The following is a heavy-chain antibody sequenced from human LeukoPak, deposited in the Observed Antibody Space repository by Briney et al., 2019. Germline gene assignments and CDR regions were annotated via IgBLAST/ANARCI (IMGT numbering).Heavy chain of an antibody. V-gene: IGHV5-51*01. J-gene: IGHJ4*02. CDR3: ARGLPDTAMATPFDY. Sequence: GESLKISCKGSGYSFTSYWIGWVRQMPGKGLEWMGIIYPGDSDTRYSPSFQGQVTISADKSISTAYLQWSSLKASDTAMYYCARGLPDTAMATPFDYWGQGTLVTVSS. CDR1: GYSFTSYW. D-gene: IGHD5-18*01. CDR2: IYPGDSDT.